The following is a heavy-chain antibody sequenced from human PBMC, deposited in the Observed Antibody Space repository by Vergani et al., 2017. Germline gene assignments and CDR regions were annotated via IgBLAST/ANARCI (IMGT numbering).Heavy chain of an antibody. CDR2: IRSKAYGGTT. V-gene: IGHV3-49*04. J-gene: IGHJ6*02. D-gene: IGHD1-20*01. CDR1: GFTFGDYA. Sequence: EVQLVESGGGLVQPGRSLRLSCTASGFTFGDYAMSWVRQAPGKGLEWVGFIRSKAYGGTTEYAASVKGRFTISRDDSKTIAYLQMNSLKTEDTAVYYWTRDRDNWLNYSDMDVWGQGTTVTVSS. CDR3: TRDRDNWLNYSDMDV.